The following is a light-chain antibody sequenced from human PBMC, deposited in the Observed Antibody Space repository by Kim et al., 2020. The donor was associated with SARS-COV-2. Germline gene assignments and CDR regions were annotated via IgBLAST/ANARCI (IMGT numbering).Light chain of an antibody. CDR2: DNN. Sequence: QLVLTQPPSVSGTPGQSITISCSGSTSNIGSNTVNWYQQLPGTAPKFFIYDNNQRPSGVPDRVSGSKSGTSAPLAISGLRSEDEADFYCAAWDDSLNAYVFGTGTKVTVL. V-gene: IGLV1-44*01. J-gene: IGLJ1*01. CDR1: TSNIGSNT. CDR3: AAWDDSLNAYV.